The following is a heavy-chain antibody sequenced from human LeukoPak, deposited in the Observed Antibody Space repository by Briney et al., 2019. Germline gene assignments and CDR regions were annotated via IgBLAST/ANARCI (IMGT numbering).Heavy chain of an antibody. J-gene: IGHJ5*02. CDR3: ARVSGVVIRWFDP. D-gene: IGHD3-3*01. CDR1: GGSISSSSYY. V-gene: IGHV4-39*07. Sequence: SETLSLTCTVSGGSISSSSYYWGWIRQPPGKGLEWIGSIYYSGSTYYNPSLKSRVTISVDTSKNQFSLKLSSVTAADTAVYYCARVSGVVIRWFDPWGQGTLVTVSS. CDR2: IYYSGST.